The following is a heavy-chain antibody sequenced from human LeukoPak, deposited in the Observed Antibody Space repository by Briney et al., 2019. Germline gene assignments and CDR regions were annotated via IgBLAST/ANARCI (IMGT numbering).Heavy chain of an antibody. CDR3: ARMPIRVVRGVITPLYYFDY. D-gene: IGHD3-10*01. CDR2: INAGNGNT. V-gene: IGHV1-3*03. CDR1: GYTCTSYA. J-gene: IGHJ4*02. Sequence: ASVQVSCKASGYTCTSYAMHGVRQAPGQRLEWMGWINAGNGNTKDSQEFQGRVTITRGTSASTAYMELSSLRSEDMAVYYCARMPIRVVRGVITPLYYFDYWGQGTLVTVSS.